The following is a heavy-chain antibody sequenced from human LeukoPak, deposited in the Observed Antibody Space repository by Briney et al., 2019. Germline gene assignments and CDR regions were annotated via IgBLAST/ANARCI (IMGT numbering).Heavy chain of an antibody. V-gene: IGHV3-21*01. J-gene: IGHJ3*02. Sequence: GGSLRLSCAASGFTFSSYSMNWVRQAPGKGLEWVSSISSSSSYMYYADSVKGRFTISRDNAKNSLYLQMNSLRAEDTAVYYCARVGSSGYYYLGAFDIWGQGTMVTVSS. D-gene: IGHD3-22*01. CDR3: ARVGSSGYYYLGAFDI. CDR1: GFTFSSYS. CDR2: ISSSSSYM.